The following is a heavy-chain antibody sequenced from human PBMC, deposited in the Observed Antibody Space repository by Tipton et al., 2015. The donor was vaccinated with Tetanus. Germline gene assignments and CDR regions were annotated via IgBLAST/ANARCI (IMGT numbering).Heavy chain of an antibody. Sequence: SLRLSCEASGFQFSSYAMHWVRQTPGKGPEWLAVIWYDGSDRFYADSVKGRFTISRDNSRNTLALQMTSLRVDDTGVYFCARDDFIRDSADTWGQGTLVVVSS. D-gene: IGHD2-21*01. CDR1: GFQFSSYA. CDR3: ARDDFIRDSADT. V-gene: IGHV3-33*01. CDR2: IWYDGSDR. J-gene: IGHJ5*02.